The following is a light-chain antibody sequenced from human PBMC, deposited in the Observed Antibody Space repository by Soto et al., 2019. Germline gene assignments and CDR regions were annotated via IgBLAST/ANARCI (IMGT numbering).Light chain of an antibody. CDR2: GAS. Sequence: ELVLTQSPGTLSLSPGERATLYCRASQIVSSSYLAWYQQKPGQAPRLLIYGASSRATGIPDRFSGSGSGTDFTLTISRLEPEDFAVYYCQQYGSSPGTFGQGTKVDI. V-gene: IGKV3-20*01. CDR1: QIVSSSY. CDR3: QQYGSSPGT. J-gene: IGKJ1*01.